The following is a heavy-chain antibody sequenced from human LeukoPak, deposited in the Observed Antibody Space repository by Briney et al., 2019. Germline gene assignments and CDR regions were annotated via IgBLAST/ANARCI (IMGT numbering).Heavy chain of an antibody. CDR3: ARDHKTIWSAKGIDY. V-gene: IGHV3-11*01. J-gene: IGHJ4*02. Sequence: GGSLRLSCAASGFTFSDYYMNWIRQAPGKGLEWVSYISSSGSTIYYADSVKGRFTISRDNAKNSLYLQMNSLRAEDTAVYYCARDHKTIWSAKGIDYWGQGTLVTVSS. CDR1: GFTFSDYY. CDR2: ISSSGSTI. D-gene: IGHD3-3*01.